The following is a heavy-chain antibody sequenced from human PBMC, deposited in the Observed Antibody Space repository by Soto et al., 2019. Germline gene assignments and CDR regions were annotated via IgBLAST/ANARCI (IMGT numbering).Heavy chain of an antibody. Sequence: SETLSLTCAVYGGSFSGYYWSWIRQPPGKGLEWIGEINHSGSTNYNPSHKSRVTISVDTSKNQFSLKLSSVTAADTAVYYCARAVRGVIITDSYYYGMDVWGQGTTVTVSS. CDR2: INHSGST. CDR3: ARAVRGVIITDSYYYGMDV. D-gene: IGHD3-10*01. CDR1: GGSFSGYY. J-gene: IGHJ6*02. V-gene: IGHV4-34*01.